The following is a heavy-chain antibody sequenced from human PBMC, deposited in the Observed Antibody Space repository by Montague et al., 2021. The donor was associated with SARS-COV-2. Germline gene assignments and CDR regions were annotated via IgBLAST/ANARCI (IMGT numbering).Heavy chain of an antibody. CDR3: ARDPRYSLSWSFDY. Sequence: CAISGDSDGVVEPRRRWKKQTSERQLAVQGGRCYRPERNNDYAVSVKSRMTISPDTSKNQFSLQLSSVTPEDRAVYYCARDPRYSLSWSFDYWGQGTLVTVSA. J-gene: IGHJ4*02. CDR2: RCYRPERNN. CDR1: GDSDGVVEPR. V-gene: IGHV6-1*01. D-gene: IGHD6-13*01.